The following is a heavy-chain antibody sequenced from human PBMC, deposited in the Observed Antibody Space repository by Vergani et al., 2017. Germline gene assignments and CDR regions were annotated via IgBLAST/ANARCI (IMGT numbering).Heavy chain of an antibody. Sequence: EVQLLESGGNLVQPGGSLRLSCAASGFTFTNFAMTWVRQAPGEGLEWVSGISGSGGFTYYADSVKGRFTISRDNSKNTMFLQMNNLRAEDTAVYYCAKDNVPGYYDSSVYCDYWGQGTLVTGSS. D-gene: IGHD3-22*01. J-gene: IGHJ4*02. CDR1: GFTFTNFA. CDR3: AKDNVPGYYDSSVYCDY. V-gene: IGHV3-23*01. CDR2: ISGSGGFT.